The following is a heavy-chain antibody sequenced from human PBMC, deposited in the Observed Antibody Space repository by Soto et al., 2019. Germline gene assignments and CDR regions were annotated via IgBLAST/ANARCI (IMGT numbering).Heavy chain of an antibody. CDR3: AREDDSGLGEYFQH. CDR2: IWYDGRKK. Sequence: QVQLVESGGGVVQPGRSLRLSCAASGFTFSSYGMHWVRQAPGKGLEWVAVIWYDGRKKYYADSVKGRFTISRDNSKNTMYLQMNSQRAEDTAVYYCAREDDSGLGEYFQHWGQGTLVTVSS. V-gene: IGHV3-33*01. J-gene: IGHJ1*01. CDR1: GFTFSSYG. D-gene: IGHD3-22*01.